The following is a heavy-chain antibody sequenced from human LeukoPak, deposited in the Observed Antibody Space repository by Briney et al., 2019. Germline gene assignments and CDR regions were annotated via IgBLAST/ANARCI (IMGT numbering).Heavy chain of an antibody. CDR2: IRYDGGDS. J-gene: IGHJ6*03. V-gene: IGHV3-30*02. Sequence: GGSLRLSCAASGFTFSSYGMHWVRQAPGKGLEWLTFIRYDGGDSYYADSVKGRFTISRDNSKNTVYLQMNSLRAEDTAMYYCAKVSLSRAINYYYYYMDVWGKGTTVTVSS. CDR1: GFTFSSYG. CDR3: AKVSLSRAINYYYYYMDV.